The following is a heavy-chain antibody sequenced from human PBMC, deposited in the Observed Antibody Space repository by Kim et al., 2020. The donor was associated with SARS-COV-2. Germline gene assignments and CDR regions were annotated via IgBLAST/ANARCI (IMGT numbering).Heavy chain of an antibody. CDR2: INAGNGNT. J-gene: IGHJ4*02. D-gene: IGHD1-7*01. Sequence: ASVKVSCKASGYTFTSYAMHWVRQAPGQRLEWMGWINAGNGNTKYSQKFQGRVTITRDTSASTAYMELSSLRSEDTAVYYCARDLGQGRNYGGIDYWGQGTLVTVSS. CDR3: ARDLGQGRNYGGIDY. CDR1: GYTFTSYA. V-gene: IGHV1-3*01.